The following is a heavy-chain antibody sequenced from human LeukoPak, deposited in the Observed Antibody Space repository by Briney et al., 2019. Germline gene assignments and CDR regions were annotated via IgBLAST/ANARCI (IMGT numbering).Heavy chain of an antibody. V-gene: IGHV4-59*01. J-gene: IGHJ4*02. CDR1: GGSISSYY. CDR3: ARQSENTAMAIDY. D-gene: IGHD5-18*01. Sequence: PSETLSLTCTVSGGSISSYYWSWIRQPPGKGLEWIGYIYYSGSTNYNPSLKSRVTISVDTSKNQFSLKLSSVTAADTAVYYCARQSENTAMAIDYWGQGTLVTVSS. CDR2: IYYSGST.